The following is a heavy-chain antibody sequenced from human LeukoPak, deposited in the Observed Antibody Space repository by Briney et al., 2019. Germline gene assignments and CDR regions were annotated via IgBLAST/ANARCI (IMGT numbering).Heavy chain of an antibody. CDR3: ARDGSSWGGGFDP. CDR2: IYYSGST. V-gene: IGHV4-38-2*02. CDR1: GSSISSDYY. Sequence: SETLSLTCSVSGSSISSDYYWGWVRQPPGKGLEWIGSIYYSGSTYYNPSLKSRVTISVDTSKNQFSLKLSSVTAADTAVYYCARDGSSWGGGFDPWGQGTLVTVSS. D-gene: IGHD6-13*01. J-gene: IGHJ5*02.